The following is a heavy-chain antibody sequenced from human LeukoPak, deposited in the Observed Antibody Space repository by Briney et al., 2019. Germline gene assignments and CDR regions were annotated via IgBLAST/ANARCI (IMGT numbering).Heavy chain of an antibody. J-gene: IGHJ6*03. V-gene: IGHV4-31*03. CDR1: GGSISIGGYY. CDR2: IYYSGST. Sequence: SETLSLTCTVSGGSISIGGYYWSWIRQHPGQGLEWIGYIYYSGSTYYNPSLKSRVTISVDTSKNQFSLKLSSVTAADTAVYYCARDRLTYYDFWSGYKNYYYMDVWGRGTTVTVSS. CDR3: ARDRLTYYDFWSGYKNYYYMDV. D-gene: IGHD3-3*01.